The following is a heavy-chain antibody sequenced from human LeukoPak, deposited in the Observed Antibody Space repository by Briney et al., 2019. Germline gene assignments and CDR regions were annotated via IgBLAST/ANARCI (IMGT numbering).Heavy chain of an antibody. CDR2: IKQDGSEK. V-gene: IGHV3-7*01. Sequence: PGGSLRLSCAASGFTFSSYWMSWVRQAPGKGLEWVANIKQDGSEKYYVDSVKGRFTISRDNAKNSLYLQMNSLRAEDTAVYYCARGSYGDCVRFDYWGQGTLVTVSS. CDR1: GFTFSSYW. D-gene: IGHD4-17*01. J-gene: IGHJ4*02. CDR3: ARGSYGDCVRFDY.